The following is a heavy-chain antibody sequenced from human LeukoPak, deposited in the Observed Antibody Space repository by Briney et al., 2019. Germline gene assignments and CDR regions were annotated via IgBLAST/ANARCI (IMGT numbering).Heavy chain of an antibody. CDR1: GFTFSNYA. D-gene: IGHD5-18*01. V-gene: IGHV3-23*01. CDR3: ARDLVDTAIPSYYYYYGMDV. J-gene: IGHJ6*02. CDR2: ITGSGAVT. Sequence: GGSLRLSCAASGFTFSNYAMTWVRQAPGKGLAWVSTITGSGAVTYYADSVEGRFTISRDNSKNTLYLQMNSLRAEDTAVCYCARDLVDTAIPSYYYYYGMDVWGQGTTVTVSS.